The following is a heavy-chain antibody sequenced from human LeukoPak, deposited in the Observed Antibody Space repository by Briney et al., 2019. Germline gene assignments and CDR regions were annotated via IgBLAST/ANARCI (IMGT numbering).Heavy chain of an antibody. D-gene: IGHD6-13*01. J-gene: IGHJ4*02. CDR2: IYSGGST. CDR1: GGSISSYY. Sequence: ETLSLTCTGSGGSISSYYWSWVRQAPGKGLEWVSVIYSGGSTYYADSVKGRFTISRDNSKNTLYLQMNSLRAEDTAVYYCARDSDSSSWFDYWGQGTLVTVSS. V-gene: IGHV3-53*01. CDR3: ARDSDSSSWFDY.